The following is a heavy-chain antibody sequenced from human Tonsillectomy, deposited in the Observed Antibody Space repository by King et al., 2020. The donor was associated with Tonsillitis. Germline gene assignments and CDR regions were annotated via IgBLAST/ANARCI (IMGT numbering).Heavy chain of an antibody. D-gene: IGHD4-17*01. V-gene: IGHV3-30*01. CDR1: GFTFSSYA. CDR2: ISFYATHK. Sequence: VQLVESGGGVVQPGMSLRLSCAASGFTFSSYAIHWVRQAPGKGLEWVALISFYATHKYYANSVKGRFTISRDNSKNTLYLQMNSLRTEDTAVYYCAASLNADYGDYASHYWGQGTLVTVSS. J-gene: IGHJ4*02. CDR3: AASLNADYGDYASHY.